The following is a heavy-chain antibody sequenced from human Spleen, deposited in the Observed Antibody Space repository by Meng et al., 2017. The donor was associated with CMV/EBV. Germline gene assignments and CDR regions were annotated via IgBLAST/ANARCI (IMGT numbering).Heavy chain of an antibody. CDR2: INPKSGGT. D-gene: IGHD3-10*01. CDR3: ARDVQSGAAGY. CDR1: GYTCTDYY. Sequence: SCEASGYTCTDYYRRWVRQAPGQGTEWMGWINPKSGGTNYAQKFEGRVTMTTDTSTRTVYLELNRLRIDDTAMYYCARDVQSGAAGYWGQGTLVTVSS. V-gene: IGHV1-2*02. J-gene: IGHJ4*02.